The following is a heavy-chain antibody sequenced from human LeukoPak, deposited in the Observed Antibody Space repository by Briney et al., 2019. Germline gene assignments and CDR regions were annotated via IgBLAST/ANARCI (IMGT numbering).Heavy chain of an antibody. J-gene: IGHJ3*02. Sequence: HPGGSLRLSCAASGFIFSDHYMDWVRQAPGKGLEWVGRTRNEANIYTTKYAASVKGRFTISRDDLKNSLYLQMNSLKTEDTAVYYCASPVGATTVRAFDIWGQGTMVTVSS. CDR2: TRNEANIYTT. V-gene: IGHV3-72*01. D-gene: IGHD1-26*01. CDR1: GFIFSDHY. CDR3: ASPVGATTVRAFDI.